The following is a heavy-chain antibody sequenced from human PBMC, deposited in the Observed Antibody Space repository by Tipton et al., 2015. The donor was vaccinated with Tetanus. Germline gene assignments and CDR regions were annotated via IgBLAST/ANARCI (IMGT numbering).Heavy chain of an antibody. CDR3: ARLVKQWLVPEDY. J-gene: IGHJ4*02. V-gene: IGHV1-18*01. CDR2: INTDKGST. CDR1: GYTFTSFG. Sequence: QSGAEVKKPGASVKVSCKASGYTFTSFGINWVRQAPGQGLEWMGWINTDKGSTNYAQNLQARVIMTTDTSTNTAYLDLRSLRSDDTAVYFCARLVKQWLVPEDYWGQGTLITVSS. D-gene: IGHD6-19*01.